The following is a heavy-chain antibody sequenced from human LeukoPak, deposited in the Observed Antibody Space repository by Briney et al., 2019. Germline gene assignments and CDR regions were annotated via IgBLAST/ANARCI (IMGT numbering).Heavy chain of an antibody. J-gene: IGHJ1*01. CDR1: GFTFSGAW. Sequence: GGSLRLSCAASGFTFSGAWMHWVRQAPGKGLVWVSRINNDGRTTRHADCVKGRFTISRDNARNTLYLQMNSLRVEDTAVYYCARVSGPGMNEYYHLWGQGTLVTVSS. CDR2: INNDGRTT. CDR3: ARVSGPGMNEYYHL. D-gene: IGHD3-10*01. V-gene: IGHV3-74*01.